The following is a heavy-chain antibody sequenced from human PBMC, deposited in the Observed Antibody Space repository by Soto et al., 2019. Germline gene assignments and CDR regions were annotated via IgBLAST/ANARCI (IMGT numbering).Heavy chain of an antibody. Sequence: KTSETLSLTCSVSGVSMSSHYWTWLRQPPGKGLEWIGYISYSGSTYYNPSLKSRVTISADTSRNQFSLKLSSVIAADTAVYFCARADPDASVGYWGQGTLVTVYS. V-gene: IGHV4-59*11. D-gene: IGHD3-16*01. J-gene: IGHJ4*02. CDR1: GVSMSSHY. CDR2: ISYSGST. CDR3: ARADPDASVGY.